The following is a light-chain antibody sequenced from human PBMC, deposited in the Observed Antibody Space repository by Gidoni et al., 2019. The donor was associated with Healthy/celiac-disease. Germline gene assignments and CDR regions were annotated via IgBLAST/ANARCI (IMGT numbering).Light chain of an antibody. CDR1: QSVLYSSNNKNY. Sequence: DIVRTPSPDPLAVSLGERATINCKSSQSVLYSSNNKNYLAWYQQKPGQPPKLLIYWASTRESGVPDRFSGSGSGTDFTLTISSLQAEDVAVYYCQQYYSTPLTFXGXTKVEIK. CDR2: WAS. J-gene: IGKJ4*01. V-gene: IGKV4-1*01. CDR3: QQYYSTPLT.